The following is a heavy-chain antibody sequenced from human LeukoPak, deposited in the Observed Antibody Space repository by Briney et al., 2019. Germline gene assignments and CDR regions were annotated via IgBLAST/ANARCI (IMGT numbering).Heavy chain of an antibody. CDR1: VYTFTGHY. CDR2: INPNSGGT. Sequence: ASVKVSCKASVYTFTGHYMHWVRQAPAQGPEWMGWINPNSGGTNYAQKFQGRVTMTSDTSISTAYMELSGLRSDDAAVYYCARCSAPHWIFDAFDIWGQGTMVTVSS. CDR3: ARCSAPHWIFDAFDI. V-gene: IGHV1-2*02. D-gene: IGHD1-1*01. J-gene: IGHJ3*02.